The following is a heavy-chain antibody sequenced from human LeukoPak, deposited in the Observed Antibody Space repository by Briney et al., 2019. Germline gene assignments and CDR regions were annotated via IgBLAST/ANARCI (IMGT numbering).Heavy chain of an antibody. CDR2: INYSGST. J-gene: IGHJ2*01. V-gene: IGHV4-59*01. CDR1: GGSISSYY. CDR3: ARDSSSWYPYWHFDL. Sequence: SETLSLTCTVSGGSISSYYWSWIRQPPGKGLEWIGYINYSGSTNYNPSLKSRVTISVDTSKNQFSLKLSSVTAADTAVYYCARDSSSWYPYWHFDLWGRGTLVTVSS. D-gene: IGHD6-13*01.